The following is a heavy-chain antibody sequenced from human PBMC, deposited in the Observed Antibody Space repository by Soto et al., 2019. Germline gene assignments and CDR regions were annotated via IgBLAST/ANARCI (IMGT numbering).Heavy chain of an antibody. Sequence: QVQLVESGGGVVQPGRSLRLSCAASGFTFSSYGMHWVRQAPGKGLEWVAVIWYDGSNKYYADSVKGRFTISRDNSKNTLYLQMNSLRAEDTAVYYCATSGSSGWWDYYYYGMDVWGQGTTVTVSS. D-gene: IGHD6-19*01. V-gene: IGHV3-33*01. J-gene: IGHJ6*02. CDR3: ATSGSSGWWDYYYYGMDV. CDR1: GFTFSSYG. CDR2: IWYDGSNK.